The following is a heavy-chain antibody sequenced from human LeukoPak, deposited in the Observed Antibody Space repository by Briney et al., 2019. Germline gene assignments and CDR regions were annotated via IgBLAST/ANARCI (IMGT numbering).Heavy chain of an antibody. CDR1: GFTFSSYA. D-gene: IGHD6-19*01. J-gene: IGHJ4*02. CDR3: AKDMGYSSGIDY. CDR2: ISGSGGST. V-gene: IGHV3-23*01. Sequence: PGGSLRLSCAASGFTFSSYAMSWVRQAPGKGLGGSSAISGSGGSTYYADSVKGRFTISRDNSKNTLYLQMNSLRAEDTAVYYCAKDMGYSSGIDYWGQGTLVTVSS.